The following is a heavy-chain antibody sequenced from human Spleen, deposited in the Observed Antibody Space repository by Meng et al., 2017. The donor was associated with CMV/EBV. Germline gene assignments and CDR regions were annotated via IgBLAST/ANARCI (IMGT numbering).Heavy chain of an antibody. CDR2: IYSSGGT. V-gene: IGHV3-53*01. CDR1: GFNVNSNY. Sequence: GESLKISCAASGFNVNSNYMSWVRQAPGKGLECVSVIYSSGGTYYADSVKGRFTISRDNSKNRLYLQMDSLRAEDTAMYYCAGYPQTYPYSNSSWGQGTLVTVSS. J-gene: IGHJ4*02. CDR3: AGYPQTYPYSNSS. D-gene: IGHD6-13*01.